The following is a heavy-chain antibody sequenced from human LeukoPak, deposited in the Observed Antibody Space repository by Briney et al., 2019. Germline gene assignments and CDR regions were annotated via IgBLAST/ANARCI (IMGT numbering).Heavy chain of an antibody. D-gene: IGHD1-1*01. CDR2: IIPIFGTA. CDR1: GGTFSSYA. J-gene: IGHJ4*02. CDR3: AREYTLGFDY. V-gene: IGHV1-69*05. Sequence: ASVKVSCKAYGGTFSSYAISWVRQAPGQGLEWMGRIIPIFGTANYAQKFQGRVTVTTDESTSTAYMELSSLRSEDTAVYYCAREYTLGFDYWGQGTLVTVSS.